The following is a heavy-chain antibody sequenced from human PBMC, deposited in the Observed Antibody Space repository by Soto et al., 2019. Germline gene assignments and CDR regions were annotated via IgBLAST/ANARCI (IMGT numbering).Heavy chain of an antibody. CDR2: IMPTVDSA. V-gene: IGHV1-69*13. CDR3: AVAAVREILTEQSSGMAV. D-gene: IGHD3-10*01. CDR1: GGTLSDCA. J-gene: IGHJ6*02. Sequence: SVEVSCKASGGTLSDCAVSWVRQALGEGLEWMGGIMPTVDSANYAQKFQGRLTITADESTSTANMELSSLTSDDTAIYYCAVAAVREILTEQSSGMAVWGQGTTVTVSS.